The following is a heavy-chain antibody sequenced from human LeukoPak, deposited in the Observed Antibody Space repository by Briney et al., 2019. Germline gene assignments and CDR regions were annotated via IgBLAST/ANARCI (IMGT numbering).Heavy chain of an antibody. CDR2: INTDGSST. J-gene: IGHJ4*02. D-gene: IGHD2-8*01. CDR1: GFTFSSYW. CDR3: ARDNGGVDY. Sequence: GGSLRLPCEASGFTFSSYWMHWVRQAPGKGLVWVSHINTDGSSTNYADSVRGRFTVSRDNAKNTLNLQMNSLRVEDTAVYYCARDNGGVDYWGQGTLVTVSS. V-gene: IGHV3-74*01.